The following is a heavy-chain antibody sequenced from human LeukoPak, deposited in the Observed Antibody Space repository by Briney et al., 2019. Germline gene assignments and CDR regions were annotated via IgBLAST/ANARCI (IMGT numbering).Heavy chain of an antibody. J-gene: IGHJ6*03. D-gene: IGHD3-10*01. CDR3: ARDVNEYYTGSGDYSHTYYYMDV. Sequence: SGGSLRLSCAGSGFIVSSNYMTWVRQAPGKGLEWVSIIYSGGSTYYAESVKGRFTVSRDTSKNTVYLQMNSLRAEDTAVYYCARDVNEYYTGSGDYSHTYYYMDVWGKGTTVTISS. CDR1: GFIVSSNY. CDR2: IYSGGST. V-gene: IGHV3-66*01.